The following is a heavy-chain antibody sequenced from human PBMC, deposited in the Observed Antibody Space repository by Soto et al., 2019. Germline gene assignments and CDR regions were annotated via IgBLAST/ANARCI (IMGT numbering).Heavy chain of an antibody. CDR3: ARHGTATPVYALDV. J-gene: IGHJ6*02. V-gene: IGHV5-10-1*01. D-gene: IGHD2-15*01. Sequence: PGESLKISCQGSGYSFSNYYISWLRQVPGKGLEWMGRIDPSDPFTNYSPSFGGRVSISVDKSISTAYLQWGSLRAPDTAMYYCARHGTATPVYALDVWGQGTTVTVSS. CDR2: IDPSDPFT. CDR1: GYSFSNYY.